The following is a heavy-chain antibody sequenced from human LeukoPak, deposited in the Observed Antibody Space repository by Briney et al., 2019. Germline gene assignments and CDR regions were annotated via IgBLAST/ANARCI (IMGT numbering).Heavy chain of an antibody. Sequence: PGGSVRLTCAASGFTFSSYAMSWVRQAPGKGLEWVSSISSTSSYIYYADSVKGRFTISRDNAQKSLYLQMNSLRAEDTAVYYCARVGYSSGWYFDYWGQGTLVTVS. V-gene: IGHV3-21*01. J-gene: IGHJ4*02. CDR1: GFTFSSYA. CDR3: ARVGYSSGWYFDY. D-gene: IGHD6-19*01. CDR2: ISSTSSYI.